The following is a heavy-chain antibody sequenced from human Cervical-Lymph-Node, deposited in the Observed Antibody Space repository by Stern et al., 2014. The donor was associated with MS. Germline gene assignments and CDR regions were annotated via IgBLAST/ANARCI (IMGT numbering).Heavy chain of an antibody. CDR2: IIPLLGFT. CDR3: ARDAHRAGYSDLSY. Sequence: VQLVESGAEVKKPGSSIKVSCKASGGTFSSYTVSWVRQAPGQGLEWVGRIIPLLGFTNYAQKFQGRVTFTADTSTSTAYMELSSLNSDDTGIYYCARDAHRAGYSDLSYWGQGTLLSVSS. J-gene: IGHJ4*02. CDR1: GGTFSSYT. D-gene: IGHD5-24*01. V-gene: IGHV1-69*09.